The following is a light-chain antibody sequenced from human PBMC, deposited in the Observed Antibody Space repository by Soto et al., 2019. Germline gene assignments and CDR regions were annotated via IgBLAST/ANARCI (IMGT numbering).Light chain of an antibody. Sequence: QSVLTQPPSASGAPGQRATISCTGSSSNIGAGYDVHWYQQLPGTAPKLLIYGNSNRPSGVPDRFSGSKSGTSASLAITGLQAEDEADYYCQSYDSSLSGPYVFGTGTKVTVL. V-gene: IGLV1-40*01. J-gene: IGLJ1*01. CDR3: QSYDSSLSGPYV. CDR1: SSNIGAGYD. CDR2: GNS.